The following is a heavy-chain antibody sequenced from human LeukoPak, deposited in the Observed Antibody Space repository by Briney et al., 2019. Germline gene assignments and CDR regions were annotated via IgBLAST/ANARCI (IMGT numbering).Heavy chain of an antibody. J-gene: IGHJ4*02. CDR2: TKPDGSAE. CDR3: ARDGGFNTNFDY. V-gene: IGHV3-7*01. CDR1: GFTFRNCW. Sequence: GGSLRLSCAASGFTFRNCWMGWVRQAPGKGLEWVANTKPDGSAEYYADSVRGRFTTSRDNANNLLYLQMNRLRAEDTAVYYCARDGGFNTNFDYWGQGTLVTVPS. D-gene: IGHD5-24*01.